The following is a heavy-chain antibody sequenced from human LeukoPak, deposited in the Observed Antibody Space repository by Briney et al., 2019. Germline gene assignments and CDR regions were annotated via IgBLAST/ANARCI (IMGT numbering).Heavy chain of an antibody. D-gene: IGHD2-8*01. CDR3: ARDRHCVNGVCHSPPGMDV. CDR1: GFILNDYG. Sequence: GGSLRLSCAASGFILNDYGMHWVGQAPGKGLEWVADIWFDKNQHFADSVKGRFAISRDNSKNTVYLQINSLRAEDTAVYYCARDRHCVNGVCHSPPGMDVWGQGTTVTVSS. CDR2: IWFDKNQ. V-gene: IGHV3-33*01. J-gene: IGHJ6*02.